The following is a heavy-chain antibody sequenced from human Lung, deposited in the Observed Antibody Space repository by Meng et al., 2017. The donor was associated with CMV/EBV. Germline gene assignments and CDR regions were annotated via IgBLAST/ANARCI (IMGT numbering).Heavy chain of an antibody. CDR3: ARDLSVAADMGLNWYLDL. Sequence: GESLKISCAASGFTLNTHTMNWVRQAPGKGLQWVSSIARSSRHMFYADSVKGRFTISRDNAKNSLYLQMNSLRAEDTAVYYCARDLSVAADMGLNWYLDLWGRGXLVTVSS. V-gene: IGHV3-21*04. CDR2: IARSSRHM. J-gene: IGHJ2*01. CDR1: GFTLNTHT. D-gene: IGHD2-2*01.